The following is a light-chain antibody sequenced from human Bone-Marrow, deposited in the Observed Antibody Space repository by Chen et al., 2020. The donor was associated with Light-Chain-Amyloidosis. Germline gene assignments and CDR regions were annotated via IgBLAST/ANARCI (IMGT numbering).Light chain of an antibody. CDR2: DDS. Sequence: SYVLTQPSSVSVAPGQTSTIACGGNNIGSTSVHWYQQTPGQAPLLVVYDDSYRPSGIPERLSGSNSGNTATLTISRVEAGDEADYSCQVWDRSSDRPVFGGGTKLTVL. CDR3: QVWDRSSDRPV. V-gene: IGLV3-21*02. CDR1: NIGSTS. J-gene: IGLJ3*02.